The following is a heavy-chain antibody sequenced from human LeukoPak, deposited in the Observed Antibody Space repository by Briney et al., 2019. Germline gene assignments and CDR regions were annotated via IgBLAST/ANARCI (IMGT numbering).Heavy chain of an antibody. D-gene: IGHD2-2*01. CDR2: ISYDGSNK. V-gene: IGHV3-30*18. Sequence: GGALRLSCAASGFILSSSWMSWVRQAPGKGLEWVAVISYDGSNKYYADSVKGRFTISRDNSKNTLYLQMNSLRAEDTAVYYCAKNSDCSSTSCYSYYYGMDVWGQGTTVTVSS. J-gene: IGHJ6*02. CDR1: GFILSSSW. CDR3: AKNSDCSSTSCYSYYYGMDV.